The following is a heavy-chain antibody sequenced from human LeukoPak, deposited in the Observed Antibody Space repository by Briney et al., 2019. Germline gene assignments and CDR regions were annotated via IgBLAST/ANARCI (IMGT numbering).Heavy chain of an antibody. J-gene: IGHJ5*02. Sequence: PSETLSLTCTVSGGSISSSSYYWGWIRQPPGKGLEWIGYIYYSGSTNYNPSLKSRVTISVDTSKNQFSLKLSSVTAADTAVYYCARYLNWFDPWGQGTLVTVSS. CDR1: GGSISSSSYY. CDR2: IYYSGST. CDR3: ARYLNWFDP. V-gene: IGHV4-61*05.